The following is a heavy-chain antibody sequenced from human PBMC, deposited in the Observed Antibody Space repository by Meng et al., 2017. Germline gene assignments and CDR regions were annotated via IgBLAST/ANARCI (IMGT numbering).Heavy chain of an antibody. D-gene: IGHD6-19*01. J-gene: IGHJ4*02. Sequence: RLVKSGAEVQNPGDSVTVSCKASGYTFTPYAIHWVRKAPGQRLEWVGWINAGNSDTKYSQKLQGRVTITRDTSASTVYMEVSSLRSEDTGVYYCARAIAVSGTGRFDYWGQGTLVTVSS. CDR1: GYTFTPYA. CDR2: INAGNSDT. CDR3: ARAIAVSGTGRFDY. V-gene: IGHV1-3*01.